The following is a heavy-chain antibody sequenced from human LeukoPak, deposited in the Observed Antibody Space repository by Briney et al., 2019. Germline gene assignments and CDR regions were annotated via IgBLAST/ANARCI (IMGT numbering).Heavy chain of an antibody. CDR2: ITPIIDVS. V-gene: IGHV1-69*02. D-gene: IGHD1-26*01. Sequence: SVKVSCKASGGTLNTHIFTWVRQAPGQGLEWMGRITPIIDVSKYAQKFQGRLTITADKSTATVYMELSGLKSEDTAVYYCARVNLRGSQYNWFDPWGQGTLVTVSS. J-gene: IGHJ5*02. CDR3: ARVNLRGSQYNWFDP. CDR1: GGTLNTHI.